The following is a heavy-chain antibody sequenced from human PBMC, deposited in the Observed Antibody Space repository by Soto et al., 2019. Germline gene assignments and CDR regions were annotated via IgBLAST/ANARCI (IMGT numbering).Heavy chain of an antibody. CDR3: AMVDVYVTPSPQDV. CDR1: GYTFTRYG. V-gene: IGHV1-18*01. J-gene: IGHJ6*02. D-gene: IGHD3-16*01. Sequence: QVQLVQSGAEVKNPGASVKVSCKASGYTFTRYGIGWARQAPGQGLEWMGWINTYNGNTNYAQNVQGRVTLTTDTPTSTPYMELRSLRSNDTAIYYCAMVDVYVTPSPQDVWGQGTTLIVSS. CDR2: INTYNGNT.